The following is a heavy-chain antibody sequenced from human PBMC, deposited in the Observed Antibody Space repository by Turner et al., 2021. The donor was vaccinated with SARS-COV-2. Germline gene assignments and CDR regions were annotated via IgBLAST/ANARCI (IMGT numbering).Heavy chain of an antibody. V-gene: IGHV3-48*01. D-gene: IGHD3-16*01. Sequence: VQLVKSGGGVVQPGRSLRLSCAASGFTFSDSSMNWVRQAPGKGLEWISYISSSGDTIYYADSVKGRFTISRDHAKDSLYLQMNSLSAEDTAVYYCAKGRAPGDDYWGQGTLVTVSP. CDR1: GFTFSDSS. CDR2: ISSSGDTI. J-gene: IGHJ4*02. CDR3: AKGRAPGDDY.